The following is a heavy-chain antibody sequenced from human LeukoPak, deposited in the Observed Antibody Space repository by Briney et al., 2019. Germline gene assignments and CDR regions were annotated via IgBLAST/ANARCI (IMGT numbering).Heavy chain of an antibody. Sequence: ASETLSLTCTVSGGSISSYYWSWIRQPAGKGLEWIGRIYTSGSTNYNPSLKSRVTMSVDTSKNQFSLKLSSVTAADTAVYYCARDLTDYYGSGSYYDYFDYWGQGTLVTVSS. CDR3: ARDLTDYYGSGSYYDYFDY. D-gene: IGHD3-10*01. CDR1: GGSISSYY. V-gene: IGHV4-4*07. J-gene: IGHJ4*02. CDR2: IYTSGST.